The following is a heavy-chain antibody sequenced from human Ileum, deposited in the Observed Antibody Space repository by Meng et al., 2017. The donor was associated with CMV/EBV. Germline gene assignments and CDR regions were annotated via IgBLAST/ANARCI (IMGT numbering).Heavy chain of an antibody. J-gene: IGHJ6*02. CDR2: VNQDGGET. CDR3: ARVEDFGSAHYGMDV. D-gene: IGHD3-3*01. V-gene: IGHV3-7*01. CDR1: GFTFSRYW. Sequence: GESLKISCAASGFTFSRYWLAWVRQAPGKGPEWVANVNQDGGETYYVDSVKGRFTVSRDNAKNSLSLQMNSLRAEDTAVYYCARVEDFGSAHYGMDVWGQGTAVTVSS.